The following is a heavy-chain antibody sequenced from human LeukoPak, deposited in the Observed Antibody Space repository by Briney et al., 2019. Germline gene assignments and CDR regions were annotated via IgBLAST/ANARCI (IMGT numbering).Heavy chain of an antibody. Sequence: PGGSLRLSCAASGFTFSSYAMHWVRQAPGKGLEWVAVISYDGSNKYYADSVKGRFTISRDNSKNTLYLQMNSLRAEDTAVYYCAREEGYCSSTSCYGDDDYYYGMDVWGQGTTVTVSS. D-gene: IGHD2-2*01. CDR3: AREEGYCSSTSCYGDDDYYYGMDV. CDR2: ISYDGSNK. V-gene: IGHV3-30-3*01. J-gene: IGHJ6*02. CDR1: GFTFSSYA.